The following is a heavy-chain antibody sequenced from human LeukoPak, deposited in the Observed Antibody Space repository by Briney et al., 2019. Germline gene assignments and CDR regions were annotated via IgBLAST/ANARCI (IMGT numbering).Heavy chain of an antibody. CDR2: ISNNGGSS. CDR1: GFSFSAYA. Sequence: GGSLRLSCSASGFSFSAYAMYWVRQAPGKGLEYVSGISNNGGSSFYADSVKGRFTISRDNSKNTLYLQMSSLRAEDTAVYYCVKITSVTGGDCWGQGTRLTVSS. J-gene: IGHJ4*02. CDR3: VKITSVTGGDC. D-gene: IGHD1-1*01. V-gene: IGHV3-64D*09.